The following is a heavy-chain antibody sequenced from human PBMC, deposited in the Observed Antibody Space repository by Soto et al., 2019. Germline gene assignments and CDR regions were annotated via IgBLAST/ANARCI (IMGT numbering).Heavy chain of an antibody. V-gene: IGHV3-30-3*01. CDR2: ISYDGSTK. J-gene: IGHJ4*02. CDR3: ATSISADGDDTVDY. Sequence: PGGSLRLSCGASGFTFISYAMHWGRQAPGKVLAWVAVISYDGSTKYYADSVKGRFTISRDKSKNTVYLQMNSLRAEHTAVYYCATSISADGDDTVDYWGQGT. CDR1: GFTFISYA. D-gene: IGHD4-17*01.